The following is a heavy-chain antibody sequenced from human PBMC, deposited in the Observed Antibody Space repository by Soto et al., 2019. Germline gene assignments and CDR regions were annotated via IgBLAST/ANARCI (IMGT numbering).Heavy chain of an antibody. V-gene: IGHV3-23*01. D-gene: IGHD6-19*01. Sequence: EVQLLESGGGLVQPGGSLRLSCAASGFTFSSYAMSWVRQAPGKGLEWVSAISGSGGSTYYADSVKGRFTISRDNSKKARYLQKNSRRAGDTALYYCEKEDSGGCYSSNNYWGQGPLVTVPS. CDR2: ISGSGGST. CDR3: EKEDSGGCYSSNNY. J-gene: IGHJ4*02. CDR1: GFTFSSYA.